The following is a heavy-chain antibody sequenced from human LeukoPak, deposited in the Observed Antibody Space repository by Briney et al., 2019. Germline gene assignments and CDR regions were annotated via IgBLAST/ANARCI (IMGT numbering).Heavy chain of an antibody. Sequence: GGSLRLSCEASGFTFSSYLMSWVRQAPGKGLEWVANIKQDGSEKYYVDSVKGRFTISRDNAKNSLYLQMNSLRAEDTAVYHCARDQADFWSGHSLDAFDIWGQGTMVTVSS. V-gene: IGHV3-7*01. J-gene: IGHJ3*02. CDR1: GFTFSSYL. D-gene: IGHD3-3*01. CDR2: IKQDGSEK. CDR3: ARDQADFWSGHSLDAFDI.